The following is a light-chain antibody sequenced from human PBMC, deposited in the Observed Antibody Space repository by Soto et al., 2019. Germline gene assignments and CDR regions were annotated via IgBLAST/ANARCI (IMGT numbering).Light chain of an antibody. CDR2: DVT. J-gene: IGLJ1*01. CDR3: CSDADTHVYV. Sequence: QSVLTQPRSVSGSLGQSVTISCTGTSADIGVADFVSWYQQHPGKAPKLMVYDVTVRPSGVPDRFSGSKSGNTASLTISGLQAEDEADYSCCSDADTHVYVCGAGTKVT. V-gene: IGLV2-11*01. CDR1: SADIGVADF.